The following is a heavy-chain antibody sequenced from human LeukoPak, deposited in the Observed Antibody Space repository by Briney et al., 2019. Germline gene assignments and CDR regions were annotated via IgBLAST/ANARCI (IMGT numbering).Heavy chain of an antibody. J-gene: IGHJ4*02. V-gene: IGHV3-48*01. CDR2: ISSSSSTI. CDR1: GFTFSSYS. CDR3: ARGGYDSSGYYGLYFDY. Sequence: GGSLRLSCAASGFTFSSYSMNWVRQAPGKGLEWVSYISSSSSTIYYADSVKGRFTISRDNAKNSLYLQMNSLRAEDTALYHCARGGYDSSGYYGLYFDYWGQGTLVTVSS. D-gene: IGHD3-22*01.